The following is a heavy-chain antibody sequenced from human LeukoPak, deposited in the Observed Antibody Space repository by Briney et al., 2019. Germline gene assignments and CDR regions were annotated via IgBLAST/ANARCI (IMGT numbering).Heavy chain of an antibody. CDR2: IYHGGST. D-gene: IGHD3-10*01. Sequence: PSDTLSLTCSVSGDSISNSHWWSWVRPPPRKGLEWIAEIYHGGSTNVNPSLKSRVTISVDRSNNQFSLRLTSVTAADTAVYYCARGEEHGSGTVHFDYWGQGTLVTVSS. CDR1: GDSISNSHW. V-gene: IGHV4-4*02. J-gene: IGHJ4*02. CDR3: ARGEEHGSGTVHFDY.